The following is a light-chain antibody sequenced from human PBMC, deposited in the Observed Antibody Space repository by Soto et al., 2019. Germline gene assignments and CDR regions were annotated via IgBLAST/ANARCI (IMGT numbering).Light chain of an antibody. CDR2: EGT. V-gene: IGLV2-23*01. CDR3: CLYTSFFSF. CDR1: TSDFGTKKF. J-gene: IGLJ2*01. Sequence: QAVVTQPASVSGSPGQSITISCIETTSDFGTKKFFSWYQQQPGKAPKLIIYEGTKRPSGVSSRFSGSKSGNTASLTVSGLQSDDEADYFCCLYTSFFSFFGGGTKLTVL.